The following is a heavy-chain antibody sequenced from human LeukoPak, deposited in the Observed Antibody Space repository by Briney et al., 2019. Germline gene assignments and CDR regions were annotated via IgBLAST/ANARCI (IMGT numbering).Heavy chain of an antibody. J-gene: IGHJ4*02. Sequence: PGGSLRLSCAASGFTFSSYGMHWVRQAPGKGLEWVAFIRYDGSNKYYADSVKGRFTISRDNSKNTLYLQMNSLRAEHTAVYYCAKDRVTVTPHLDYWGQGTLVTVSS. D-gene: IGHD4-17*01. CDR3: AKDRVTVTPHLDY. CDR2: IRYDGSNK. CDR1: GFTFSSYG. V-gene: IGHV3-30*02.